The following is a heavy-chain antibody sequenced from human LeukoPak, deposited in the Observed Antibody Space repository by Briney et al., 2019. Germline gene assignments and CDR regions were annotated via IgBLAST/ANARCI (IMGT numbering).Heavy chain of an antibody. CDR1: GGSISSGSYY. CDR2: IYTSGST. J-gene: IGHJ4*02. V-gene: IGHV4-61*02. Sequence: SQTLSLTCTVSGGSISSGSYYWSWIRQPAGKGLEWIGRIYTSGSTYYNPSLKSRVTISVDTSKNQFSLKLSSVTAADTAVYYCASYYDYVWGSYRYPVNWGQGTLVTVSS. D-gene: IGHD3-16*02. CDR3: ASYYDYVWGSYRYPVN.